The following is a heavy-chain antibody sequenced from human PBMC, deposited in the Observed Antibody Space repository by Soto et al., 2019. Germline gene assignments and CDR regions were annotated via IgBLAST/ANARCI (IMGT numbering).Heavy chain of an antibody. J-gene: IGHJ4*02. CDR1: GYTFTSYD. CDR2: INPTSEYT. CDR3: DRKVHPGYSSD. D-gene: IGHD2-15*01. Sequence: ASVKVSCKASGYTFTSYDINWVRQAPGQGLEWVGWINPTSEYTAHAQKFQGRVTLTREIYTATAYMELSSLTSEDRAVYFCDRKVHPGYSSDWGPGTRVTVSS. V-gene: IGHV1-8*01.